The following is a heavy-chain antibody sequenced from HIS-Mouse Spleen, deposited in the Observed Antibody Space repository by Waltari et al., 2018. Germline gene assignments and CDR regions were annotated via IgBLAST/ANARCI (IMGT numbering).Heavy chain of an antibody. CDR2: IYYSGST. J-gene: IGHJ2*01. V-gene: IGHV4-39*07. Sequence: LQLQESGPGLVKPSETLSLTCTVSGGSISSSSYYLGWIRQPPGKGLEWIGSIYYSGSTYYNPSLKSRVTISVDTSKNQFSLKLSYVTAADTAVYYCAREIPYSSSWYDWYFDLWGRGTLVTVSS. CDR3: AREIPYSSSWYDWYFDL. CDR1: GGSISSSSYY. D-gene: IGHD6-13*01.